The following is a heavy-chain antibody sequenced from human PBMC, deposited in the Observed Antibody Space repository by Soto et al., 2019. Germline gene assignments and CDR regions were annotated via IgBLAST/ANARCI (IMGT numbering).Heavy chain of an antibody. CDR1: GFTFSSFT. D-gene: IGHD1-1*01. CDR3: AREELDY. J-gene: IGHJ4*02. V-gene: IGHV3-21*01. CDR2: ISRSSIYI. Sequence: VGSLRLSCAASGFTFSSFTMHWVRQAPGKGLEWVASISRSSIYIYYSDSLKGRVTISRDNAKNSLYLQMDSPRVEDTAIYYCAREELDYWGQGTLVTVSS.